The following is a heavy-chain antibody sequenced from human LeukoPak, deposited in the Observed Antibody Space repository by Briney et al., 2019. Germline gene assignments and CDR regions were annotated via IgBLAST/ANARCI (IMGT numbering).Heavy chain of an antibody. CDR3: ATRRPNYDFWSGYYKEGMFDY. CDR1: GYTLTELS. Sequence: ASVSVSCKVSGYTLTELSMHWVRQAPGKGLEWMGGFYPEDGETIYAQKFQGRVTMTEDTSTDTAYMELSSLRSEDTAVYYCATRRPNYDFWSGYYKEGMFDYWGQGTLVTVSS. V-gene: IGHV1-24*01. J-gene: IGHJ4*02. CDR2: FYPEDGET. D-gene: IGHD3-3*01.